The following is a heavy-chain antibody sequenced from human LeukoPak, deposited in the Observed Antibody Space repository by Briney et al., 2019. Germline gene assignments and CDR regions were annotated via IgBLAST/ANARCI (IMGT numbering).Heavy chain of an antibody. Sequence: SETLSLTCTVSGGSISSHYWNWIRQPPGKGLEWIGYIYYSGSTNYNPSLKSRVTISVDTSKNQFSLKLSSVTAADTAVYYCARGGCSGGSCYVFYMDVWGKGTTVTVSS. CDR2: IYYSGST. V-gene: IGHV4-59*11. CDR3: ARGGCSGGSCYVFYMDV. CDR1: GGSISSHY. J-gene: IGHJ6*03. D-gene: IGHD2-15*01.